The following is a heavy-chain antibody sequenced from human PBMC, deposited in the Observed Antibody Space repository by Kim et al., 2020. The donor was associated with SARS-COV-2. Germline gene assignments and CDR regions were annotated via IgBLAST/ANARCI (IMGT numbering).Heavy chain of an antibody. J-gene: IGHJ4*02. Sequence: SVKVSCKASGFTFTSSAVQWVRQARGQRLEWIGWIVVGSGNTNYAQKFQERVTITRDMSTSTAYMELSSLRSEDTAVYYCAAVYYYDSSGYNWGNYFDYRGQGNLVTLSS. CDR2: IVVGSGNT. CDR1: GFTFTSSA. D-gene: IGHD3-22*01. V-gene: IGHV1-58*01. CDR3: AAVYYYDSSGYNWGNYFDY.